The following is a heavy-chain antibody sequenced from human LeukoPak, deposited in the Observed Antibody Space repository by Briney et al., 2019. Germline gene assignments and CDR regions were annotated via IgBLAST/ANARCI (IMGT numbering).Heavy chain of an antibody. Sequence: PSDTLSLTCAVYGGSFSGYYWSWIRQPPGKGLEWIGEINHSGSTNYNPSLKSRVTISVDTSKNQFSLKLSSVTAADTAVYYCARVAGYSSSWYNYWGRGTLVTVSS. CDR3: ARVAGYSSSWYNY. CDR2: INHSGST. J-gene: IGHJ4*02. CDR1: GGSFSGYY. V-gene: IGHV4-34*01. D-gene: IGHD6-13*01.